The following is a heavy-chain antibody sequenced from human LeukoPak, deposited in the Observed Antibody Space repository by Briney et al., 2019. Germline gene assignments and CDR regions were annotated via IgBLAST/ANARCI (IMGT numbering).Heavy chain of an antibody. CDR3: ARRTYFYDSSGYYFDY. D-gene: IGHD3-22*01. V-gene: IGHV4-59*01. J-gene: IGHJ4*02. CDR2: ICYSGST. Sequence: SETLSLTCTVSGGSISSYYWSWIRQPPGKGLECIGYICYSGSTNYNPSLKSRVTISVDTSKNQFSLKLSSETAADTAVYYCARRTYFYDSSGYYFDYWGQGTLGTVSS. CDR1: GGSISSYY.